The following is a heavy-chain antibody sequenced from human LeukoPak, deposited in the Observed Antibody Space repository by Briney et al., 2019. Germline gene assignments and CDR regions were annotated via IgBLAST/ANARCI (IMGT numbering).Heavy chain of an antibody. D-gene: IGHD6-6*01. CDR3: ASHPLYSSSSVGPAVDY. CDR1: GYTFSSYS. V-gene: IGHV3-21*01. J-gene: IGHJ4*02. Sequence: GGSLRLSCAASGYTFSSYSMNWVRQARGEGLECVSSIISSRSYIYYADSVKGRFTISRDNAKNSLYLQMNSLRAEDTAVYYCASHPLYSSSSVGPAVDYWGQGTLVTVSS. CDR2: IISSRSYI.